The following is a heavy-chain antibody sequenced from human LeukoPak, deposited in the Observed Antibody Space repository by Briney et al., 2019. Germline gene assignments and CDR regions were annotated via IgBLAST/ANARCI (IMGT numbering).Heavy chain of an antibody. CDR2: IIPISGTA. CDR3: ATSSIAAPYYYYGMDV. CDR1: GGTFSSYA. V-gene: IGHV1-69*13. D-gene: IGHD6-6*01. J-gene: IGHJ6*02. Sequence: GASVKVSCKASGGTFSSYAISWVRQAPGQGLEWMGGIIPISGTANYAQKFQGRVTITADESTGTAYMELSSLRSEDTAVYYCATSSIAAPYYYYGMDVWGQGTTVTVSS.